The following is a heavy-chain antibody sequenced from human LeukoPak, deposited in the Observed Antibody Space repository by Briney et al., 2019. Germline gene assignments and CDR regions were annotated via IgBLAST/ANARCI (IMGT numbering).Heavy chain of an antibody. CDR2: ISGSGGST. CDR3: AKDIYCSGGSCYYLGMDV. CDR1: GFTFSSYD. Sequence: GGSLRLSCAASGFTFSSYDMSWVRQAPGKGLEWVSAISGSGGSTYYADSVKGRFTISRDNSKNTLYLQMNSLRAEDTAVYYCAKDIYCSGGSCYYLGMDVWGQGTTVTVSS. D-gene: IGHD2-15*01. J-gene: IGHJ6*02. V-gene: IGHV3-23*01.